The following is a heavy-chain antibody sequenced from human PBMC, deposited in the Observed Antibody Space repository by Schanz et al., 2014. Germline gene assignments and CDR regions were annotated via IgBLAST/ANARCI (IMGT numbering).Heavy chain of an antibody. V-gene: IGHV3-30*03. D-gene: IGHD4-17*01. Sequence: VHLVESGGGLVQPGGSLRLSCAASGFIFGSSVMAWVRQAPGKGLEWVAFVPFDGSQKFYADSVKGRFTISRDNAKNTLYLQMNTLRAEDTAVYYCARKMKLGVYGGKGHDSLDIWGQGTMVTVSS. CDR2: VPFDGSQK. CDR3: ARKMKLGVYGGKGHDSLDI. J-gene: IGHJ3*02. CDR1: GFIFGSSV.